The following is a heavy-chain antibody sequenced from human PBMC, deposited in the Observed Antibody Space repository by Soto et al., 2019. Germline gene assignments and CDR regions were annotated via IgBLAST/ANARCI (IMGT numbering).Heavy chain of an antibody. CDR1: GFTFTSSA. D-gene: IGHD3-3*01. J-gene: IGHJ4*02. V-gene: IGHV1-58*01. Sequence: SVKVSCKASGFTFTSSAVQWVRQARGQRLEWIGWIVVGSGNTNYAQKFQERVTITRDMSTSTAYMELSSLRSEDTAVYYCAADSGTYYDFWSGYSDYWGQGTLVTVSS. CDR3: AADSGTYYDFWSGYSDY. CDR2: IVVGSGNT.